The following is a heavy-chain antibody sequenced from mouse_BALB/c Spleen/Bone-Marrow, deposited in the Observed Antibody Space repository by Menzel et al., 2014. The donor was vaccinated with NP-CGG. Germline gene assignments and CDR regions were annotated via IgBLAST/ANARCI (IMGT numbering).Heavy chain of an antibody. CDR1: GFTFTDYY. CDR2: IRNKAYGYTT. J-gene: IGHJ4*01. CDR3: ARFPMDY. Sequence: EVMLVESGGGLVQPGGSLRLSCTTSGFTFTDYYMSCVRRPPGKALEWLAFIRNKAYGYTTEYSASVRGRFTISRDNSQSILYLQMNTLRAEDSATYYCARFPMDYWGQGTSVTVSS. V-gene: IGHV7-3*02.